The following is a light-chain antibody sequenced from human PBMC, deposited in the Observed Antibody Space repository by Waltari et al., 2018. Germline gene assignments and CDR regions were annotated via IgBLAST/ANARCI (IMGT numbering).Light chain of an antibody. CDR3: QSYDSSLSGSV. CDR2: GNS. CDR1: SSNIGAGHD. V-gene: IGLV1-40*01. J-gene: IGLJ2*01. Sequence: QSGPPQPPSVSGAPGQRVTISCTGSSSNIGAGHDLPWYQLLPGTAPKLLIYGNSNRPSGVPDRFSGSKSGTSASLAITGLQAEDEAGYYCQSYDSSLSGSVFGGGTKLTVL.